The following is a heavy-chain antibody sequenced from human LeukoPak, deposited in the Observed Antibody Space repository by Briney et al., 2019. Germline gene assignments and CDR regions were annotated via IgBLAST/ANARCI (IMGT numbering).Heavy chain of an antibody. CDR3: AKRVWNDVGALYYYYYMDV. CDR1: GFTFSSYS. D-gene: IGHD1-1*01. CDR2: ISSSSSYI. J-gene: IGHJ6*03. Sequence: GGSLRLSCAASGFTFSSYSMNWVRQAPGKGLEWVSSISSSSSYIYYADSVKGRFTISRDNAKNSLYLQMNSLRAEDTAVYYCAKRVWNDVGALYYYYYMDVWGKGTTVTVSS. V-gene: IGHV3-21*04.